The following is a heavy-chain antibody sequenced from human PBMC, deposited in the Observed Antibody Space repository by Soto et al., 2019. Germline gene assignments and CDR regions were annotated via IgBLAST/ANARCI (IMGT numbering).Heavy chain of an antibody. J-gene: IGHJ3*02. D-gene: IGHD3-3*01. CDR2: ISGGGDST. Sequence: EGQLLQSGGGLVQPGGSLRLSCAACGFTFSSYAMNWVRQAPGKGLERVTAISGGGDSTFYADSVKGRFTFSRDNAKNTLYLQMNSLRAEDTAISYCAKESQLTIFGVALGSFDIWGQGTMVTVSS. V-gene: IGHV3-23*01. CDR3: AKESQLTIFGVALGSFDI. CDR1: GFTFSSYA.